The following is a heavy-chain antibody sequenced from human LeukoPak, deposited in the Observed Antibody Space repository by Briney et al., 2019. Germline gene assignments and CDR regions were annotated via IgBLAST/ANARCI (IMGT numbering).Heavy chain of an antibody. CDR1: GGSISSSSYY. J-gene: IGHJ4*02. D-gene: IGHD6-13*01. CDR3: ARALSSSRLFDY. V-gene: IGHV4-39*01. CDR2: IYYSGST. Sequence: PSETLSLTCTVSGGSISSSSYYWGWIRQPPGKGLEWIGSIYYSGSTYYNPSLKSRVTISVDTSKNQFSLKLSSVTAADTAVYYCARALSSSRLFDYWGQGTLVTVSS.